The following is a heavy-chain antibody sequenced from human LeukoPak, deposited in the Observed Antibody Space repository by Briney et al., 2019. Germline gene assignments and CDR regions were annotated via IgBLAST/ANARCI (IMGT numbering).Heavy chain of an antibody. J-gene: IGHJ4*02. Sequence: GGSLRLSCAASGFTFSSYGMHWVRQAPGKGLEWVAVIWYDGSNKYYADSVKGRFTISRDNSKNTLYLQMNSLRAEDTAVYYCARGPMGGWYFDYWGQGTLVTVSS. CDR2: IWYDGSNK. CDR3: ARGPMGGWYFDY. V-gene: IGHV3-33*08. D-gene: IGHD1-26*01. CDR1: GFTFSSYG.